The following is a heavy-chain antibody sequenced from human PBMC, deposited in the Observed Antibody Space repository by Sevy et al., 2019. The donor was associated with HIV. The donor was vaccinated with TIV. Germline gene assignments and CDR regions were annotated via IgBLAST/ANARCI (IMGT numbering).Heavy chain of an antibody. CDR3: ARGLSYSYAKRGVWVNWYLDV. J-gene: IGHJ2*01. CDR2: MNPNSGNT. CDR1: GYTFDSHD. Sequence: ASVKVSCKASGYTFDSHDINWIRQAPGQGLEWMGWMNPNSGNTGYAQRFQGRVTMTRSTSTSTDYMELSGLRSEDTALYYCARGLSYSYAKRGVWVNWYLDVWGRGTLVTVSS. D-gene: IGHD2-8*01. V-gene: IGHV1-8*01.